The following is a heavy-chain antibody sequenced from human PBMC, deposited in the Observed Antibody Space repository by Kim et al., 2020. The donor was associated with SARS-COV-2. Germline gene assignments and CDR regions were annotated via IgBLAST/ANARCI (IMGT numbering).Heavy chain of an antibody. CDR3: ARDTSSWYGNWYFDL. CDR1: GGSIISSSYY. V-gene: IGHV4-39*07. D-gene: IGHD6-13*01. Sequence: SETLSLTCTVSGGSIISSSYYWGWIRQPPGKGLEWIGSIYHGGNTYYNPSLKSRVTISVDTSKNQFSLNLRSVTAADTAVYFCARDTSSWYGNWYFDLWGRGTLVTVSS. CDR2: IYHGGNT. J-gene: IGHJ2*01.